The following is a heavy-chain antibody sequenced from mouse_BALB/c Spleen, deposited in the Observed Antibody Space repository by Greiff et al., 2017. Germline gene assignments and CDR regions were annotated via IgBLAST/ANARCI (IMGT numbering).Heavy chain of an antibody. Sequence: EVKLVESGTVLARPGASVKMSCKASGYTFTSYWMHWVKQRPGQGLEWIGAIYPGNSDTSYNQKFKGKAKLTAVTSTSTAYMELSSLTNEDSAVYYCTRRGDYDYDHAWFAYWGQGTLVTVSA. CDR2: IYPGNSDT. D-gene: IGHD2-4*01. CDR1: GYTFTSYW. V-gene: IGHV1-5*01. J-gene: IGHJ3*01. CDR3: TRRGDYDYDHAWFAY.